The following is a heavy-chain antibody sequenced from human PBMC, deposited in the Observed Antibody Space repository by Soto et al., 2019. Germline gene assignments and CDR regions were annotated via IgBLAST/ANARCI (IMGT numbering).Heavy chain of an antibody. Sequence: GGSLRLSCAASGFTFSHYNMNWVRQAPGKGLEWVSYISSSSSTIYYADSVEGRFTISRDNARNSLYLQMNSLRDEDTAVYYCARGRLLERRGPYNWFDPWGQGTLVTVSS. V-gene: IGHV3-48*02. CDR2: ISSSSSTI. CDR3: ARGRLLERRGPYNWFDP. CDR1: GFTFSHYN. J-gene: IGHJ5*02. D-gene: IGHD1-1*01.